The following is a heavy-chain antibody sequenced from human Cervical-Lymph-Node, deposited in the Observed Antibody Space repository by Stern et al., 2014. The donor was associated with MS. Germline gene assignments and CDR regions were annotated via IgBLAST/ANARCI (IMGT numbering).Heavy chain of an antibody. Sequence: QVQLQESGPGLVKPSETLSLTCTVSGGSISSTSYYWGWIRQPPGKGLEWVGAMSYTGHTYHNASLKSRLTIAVDTSKNPFSLTLPSVTAADTAVYYCARHRRYYGFSTGYYGLLGLDYWGQGALVTVSS. CDR3: ARHRRYYGFSTGYYGLLGLDY. J-gene: IGHJ4*02. CDR2: MSYTGHT. V-gene: IGHV4-39*01. CDR1: GGSISSTSYY. D-gene: IGHD3-3*01.